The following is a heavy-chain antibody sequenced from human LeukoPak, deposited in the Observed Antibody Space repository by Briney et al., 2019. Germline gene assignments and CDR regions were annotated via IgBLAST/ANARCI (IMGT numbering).Heavy chain of an antibody. CDR2: ISSSSSTI. D-gene: IGHD2-2*02. V-gene: IGHV3-48*01. J-gene: IGHJ6*03. CDR3: ARVAYCSSTSCYIYHYYMDV. CDR1: GFTFSSYS. Sequence: GGSLRLSCAASGFTFSSYSMNWVRQAPGKGLEWVSSISSSSSTIYYADSVKGRFTISRDNAKNSLYLQMNSLRAEDTAVYYCARVAYCSSTSCYIYHYYMDVWGKGTTVTVSS.